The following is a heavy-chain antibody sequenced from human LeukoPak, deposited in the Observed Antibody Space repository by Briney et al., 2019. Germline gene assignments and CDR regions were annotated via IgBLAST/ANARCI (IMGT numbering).Heavy chain of an antibody. CDR3: ARLGAYSYGYIDY. Sequence: PGESLKISCKGSGYRFTSYYIGWVRPMPGQGLEWMGIIHPVDSDTRNSPSFQGQVTISADNSISTAYLQWSSLKASDTAIYYCARLGAYSYGYIDYWGQGTLVTVSS. CDR2: IHPVDSDT. CDR1: GYRFTSYY. V-gene: IGHV5-51*01. D-gene: IGHD5-18*01. J-gene: IGHJ4*02.